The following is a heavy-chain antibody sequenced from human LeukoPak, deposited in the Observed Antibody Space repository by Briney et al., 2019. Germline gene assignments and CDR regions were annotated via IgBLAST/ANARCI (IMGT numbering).Heavy chain of an antibody. V-gene: IGHV4-59*08. J-gene: IGHJ4*02. CDR3: AQSTGWPGSDY. D-gene: IGHD6-19*01. Sequence: SETLSLTCIVSGASVSRSYWSWVRQPPGKGLEWIGYIYNSGSTNYNPSLKSRVTISVDTSKNQFSLKLNSVTASDTAVYYCAQSTGWPGSDYCGQGTLVTVSS. CDR1: GASVSRSY. CDR2: IYNSGST.